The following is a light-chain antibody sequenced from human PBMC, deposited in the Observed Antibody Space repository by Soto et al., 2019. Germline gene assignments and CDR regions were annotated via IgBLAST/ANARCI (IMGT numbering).Light chain of an antibody. CDR2: GNN. V-gene: IGLV1-44*01. Sequence: QSVLTQPPSASGTPGQRVTISCSGASSNIGSNTVDWYQHLPGTAPKVLIYGNNHRPSGVPDRFSGSTSGTSASLAISGRRSEDEADYYCASWDASLTGWVFGGGTQLTVL. CDR3: ASWDASLTGWV. CDR1: SSNIGSNT. J-gene: IGLJ3*02.